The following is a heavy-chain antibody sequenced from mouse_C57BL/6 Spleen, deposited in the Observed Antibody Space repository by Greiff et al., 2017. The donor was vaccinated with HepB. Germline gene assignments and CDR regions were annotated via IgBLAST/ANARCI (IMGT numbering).Heavy chain of an antibody. Sequence: QVQLQQPGAELVKPGASVKLSCKASGYTFTSYWMHWVKQRPGQGLEWIGMIHPNSGSTNYNEKFKSKATLTVDKSSSTAYMQLSSLTSEDSAVYYCARDGTIYDGYRYAMDYWGQGTSVTVSS. D-gene: IGHD2-3*01. V-gene: IGHV1-64*01. CDR1: GYTFTSYW. CDR2: IHPNSGST. J-gene: IGHJ4*01. CDR3: ARDGTIYDGYRYAMDY.